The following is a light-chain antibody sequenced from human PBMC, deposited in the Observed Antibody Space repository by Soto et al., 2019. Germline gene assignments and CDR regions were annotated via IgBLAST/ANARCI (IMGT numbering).Light chain of an antibody. CDR3: QRYHSALLT. J-gene: IGKJ3*01. CDR1: QDIRNY. Sequence: DIQMTQSPSSLSASVGDRVTMTCRASQDIRNYVAWYQQKPGEVPKLLIYAASTLQSGVPARFSGGGFGTDFTLTISSLRPEDVATYYCQRYHSALLTFAPGTKVDLQ. V-gene: IGKV1-27*01. CDR2: AAS.